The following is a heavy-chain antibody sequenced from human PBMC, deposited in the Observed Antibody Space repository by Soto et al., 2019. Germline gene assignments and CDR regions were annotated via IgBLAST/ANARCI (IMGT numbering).Heavy chain of an antibody. CDR3: ARPLYRSGSVWFDP. CDR2: IKEVGREK. Sequence: GGSLRLSCSASGFTFSGYWMTWVRQAPGKGLEWVANIKEVGREKYYVDSVKGRFTISRDNPKTTPYPQMNSLRADDTAVYYCARPLYRSGSVWFDPWGQGTMVTVSS. D-gene: IGHD3-10*01. J-gene: IGHJ5*02. CDR1: GFTFSGYW. V-gene: IGHV3-7*03.